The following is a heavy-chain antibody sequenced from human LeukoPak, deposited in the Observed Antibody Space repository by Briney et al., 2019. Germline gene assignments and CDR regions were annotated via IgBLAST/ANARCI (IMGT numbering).Heavy chain of an antibody. CDR2: IYYSGST. CDR3: ASLKVLYYYDSSGHFDY. D-gene: IGHD3-22*01. CDR1: GGSISSSSYY. Sequence: SETLSLTCTVSGGSISSSSYYWGWLRQPPGKGLEWIGSIYYSGSTYYNPSLKSRVTISVDTSKNQFSLKLSPVTAADTAVYYCASLKVLYYYDSSGHFDYWGQGTLVTVSS. V-gene: IGHV4-39*01. J-gene: IGHJ4*02.